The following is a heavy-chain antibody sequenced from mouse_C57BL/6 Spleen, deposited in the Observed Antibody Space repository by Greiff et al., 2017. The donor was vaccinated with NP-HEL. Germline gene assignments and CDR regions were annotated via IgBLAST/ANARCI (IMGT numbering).Heavy chain of an antibody. CDR3: AKPDPVVATDYAMDY. V-gene: IGHV2-5*01. Sequence: QVQLQQSGPGLVQPSQSLSITCTVSGFSLTSYGVHWVRQSPGKGLEWLGVIWRGGSTDYNAAFMSRLSITKDNSKSQVFFKMNSLQADDTAIYYCAKPDPVVATDYAMDYWGQGTSVTVSS. J-gene: IGHJ4*01. D-gene: IGHD1-1*01. CDR1: GFSLTSYG. CDR2: IWRGGST.